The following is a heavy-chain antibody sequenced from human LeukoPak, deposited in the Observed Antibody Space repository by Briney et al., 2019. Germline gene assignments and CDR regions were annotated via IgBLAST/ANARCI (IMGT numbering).Heavy chain of an antibody. J-gene: IGHJ4*02. CDR1: GFTFDDYA. CDR2: ISWNSGSI. CDR3: AKDKYYDSSGTLDY. V-gene: IGHV3-9*01. Sequence: GGSLRLSCAASGFTFDDYAMHWVRQAPGKGLEWVSGISWNSGSIGYADSVKGRFTISRDNAENSLYLQMNSLRAEDTALYYCAKDKYYDSSGTLDYWGQGTLVTVSS. D-gene: IGHD3-22*01.